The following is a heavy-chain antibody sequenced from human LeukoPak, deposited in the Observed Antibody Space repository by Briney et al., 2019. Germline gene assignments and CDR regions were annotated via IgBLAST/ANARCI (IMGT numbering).Heavy chain of an antibody. D-gene: IGHD3-3*01. CDR1: GYTFTSYD. CDR2: MNLNSGNT. V-gene: IGHV1-8*01. Sequence: ASVTVSCKSSGYTFTSYDFNWVRQPTGPGLEWMGWMNLNSGNTGYAQKFQGRVTMTRNTSISTAYMELSSLRSEDTAVYYCARDTISPGYYYYYGMDVWGQGTTVTVSS. J-gene: IGHJ6*02. CDR3: ARDTISPGYYYYYGMDV.